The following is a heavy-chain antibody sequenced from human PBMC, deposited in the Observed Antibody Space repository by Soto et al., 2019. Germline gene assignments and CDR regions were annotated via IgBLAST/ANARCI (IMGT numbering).Heavy chain of an antibody. D-gene: IGHD1-26*01. CDR1: GGSISSYY. Sequence: PSETLSLTCTVSGGSISSYYWSWIRQPPGKGLEWIGYIYYSGSTNYNPSLKSRVTISVDTSKNQFSLKLSSVTAADTAVYYCARHWDHNWFDPWGQGTLVIVSS. J-gene: IGHJ5*02. CDR2: IYYSGST. CDR3: ARHWDHNWFDP. V-gene: IGHV4-59*08.